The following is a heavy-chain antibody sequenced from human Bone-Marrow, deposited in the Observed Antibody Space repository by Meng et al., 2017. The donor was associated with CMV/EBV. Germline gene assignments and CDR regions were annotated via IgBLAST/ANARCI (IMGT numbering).Heavy chain of an antibody. V-gene: IGHV3-9*03. CDR1: GFTFDDYA. CDR2: INWNSGSI. CDR3: AKDMGYSYGYGAFDI. J-gene: IGHJ3*02. Sequence: GGSLRLSCAASGFTFDDYAMHWVRQAPGKGPEWVSGINWNSGSIDYADSVKGRFTISRDNAKKTLYLRMNSLRVEDMALYYCAKDMGYSYGYGAFDIWGQGKMVNVSS. D-gene: IGHD5-18*01.